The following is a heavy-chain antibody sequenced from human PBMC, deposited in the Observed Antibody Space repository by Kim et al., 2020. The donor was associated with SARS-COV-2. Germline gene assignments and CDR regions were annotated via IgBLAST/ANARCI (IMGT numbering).Heavy chain of an antibody. D-gene: IGHD3-10*01. CDR3: TTTAVRGVISGY. Sequence: DYAAPVKGRFTISRDDSKNTLYLQMNSLKTEDTAVYYCTTTAVRGVISGYWGQGTLVTVSS. J-gene: IGHJ4*02. V-gene: IGHV3-15*01.